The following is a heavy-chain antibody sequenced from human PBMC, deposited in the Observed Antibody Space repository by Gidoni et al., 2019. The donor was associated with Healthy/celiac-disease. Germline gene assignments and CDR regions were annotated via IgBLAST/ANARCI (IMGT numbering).Heavy chain of an antibody. CDR2: IKSKTDGGTT. CDR1: GFTFSNAW. CDR3: TTDGYYYGSGSYGNYFDY. D-gene: IGHD3-10*01. V-gene: IGHV3-15*01. J-gene: IGHJ4*02. Sequence: EVQLVESGGGLVKPGGSLRLSCAASGFTFSNAWMSWVRQAPGKGLEWVGRIKSKTDGGTTYYAAPVKGRFTISRDDSKNTLYLQMNSLKTEDTAVYYCTTDGYYYGSGSYGNYFDYWGQGTLVTVSS.